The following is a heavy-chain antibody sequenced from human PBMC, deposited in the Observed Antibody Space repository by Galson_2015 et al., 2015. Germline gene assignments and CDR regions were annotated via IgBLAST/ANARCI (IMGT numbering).Heavy chain of an antibody. CDR2: IHYSGST. CDR1: GASISSNNYY. V-gene: IGHV4-39*07. D-gene: IGHD3-3*01. J-gene: IGHJ4*02. Sequence: ETLFLTCTASGASISSNNYYWGWIRQSPGKGLEWIGSIHYSGSTYYNPSLKSRVTISVDTSKSQFSLKGSSVTAADTGVYYCARSRDRATCEFWSGYFFWGQGTLVTVSS. CDR3: ARSRDRATCEFWSGYFF.